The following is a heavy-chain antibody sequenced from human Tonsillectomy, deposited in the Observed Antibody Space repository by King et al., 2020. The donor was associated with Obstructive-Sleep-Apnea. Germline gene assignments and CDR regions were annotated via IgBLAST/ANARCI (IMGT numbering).Heavy chain of an antibody. CDR2: ISSSSSYI. CDR1: GFTFSSYI. J-gene: IGHJ4*02. D-gene: IGHD2-21*02. V-gene: IGHV3-21*01. CDR3: ARVLVVTAPFDY. Sequence: VQLVESGGGLVKPGGSLRLSCAASGFTFSSYIMNWVRQAPGKGLEWVSSISSSSSYIYYADSVKGRFTISRDNAKNSLYLQMNSLRAEDTAVYYCARVLVVTAPFDYWGQGTLVTVSS.